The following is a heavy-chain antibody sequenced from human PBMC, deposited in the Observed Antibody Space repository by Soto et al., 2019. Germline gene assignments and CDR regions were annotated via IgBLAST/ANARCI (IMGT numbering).Heavy chain of an antibody. CDR3: ARTRHGWFDP. Sequence: LVKRSRKGAGGSMSRDVVGWGRQAPGQGLEWMGGIIPIFGTANYAQKFQGRVTITGDESTSTAYMELSSLGSEDTAVYYGARTRHGWFDPSRQGTLVTVSS. V-gene: IGHV1-69*13. J-gene: IGHJ5*02. CDR2: IIPIFGTA. CDR1: GGSMSRDV.